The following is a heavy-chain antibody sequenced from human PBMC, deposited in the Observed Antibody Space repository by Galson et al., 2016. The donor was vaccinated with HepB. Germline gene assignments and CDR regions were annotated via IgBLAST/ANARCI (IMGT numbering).Heavy chain of an antibody. CDR3: AREAAMALDY. Sequence: ETLSLTCTVSGGSVSRGSYYWTWLRQPPGKGLEWIGYMYYSGNTNYNPSLKSRVTISADTSKNQFSLKLSSVTAADTAVYYCAREAAMALDYWGQGIPVTVSS. D-gene: IGHD5-18*01. CDR2: MYYSGNT. V-gene: IGHV4-61*01. J-gene: IGHJ4*02. CDR1: GGSVSRGSYY.